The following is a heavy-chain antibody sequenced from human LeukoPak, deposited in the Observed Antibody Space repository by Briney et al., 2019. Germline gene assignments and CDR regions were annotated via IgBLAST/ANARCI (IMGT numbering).Heavy chain of an antibody. CDR1: GGSISSYY. Sequence: RPSETLSLTCTVSGGSISSYYWSWIRQPPGKGLEWIGYIYYSGSTNYNPSLKSRVTISVDTSKNQFSLKLSSVTAADTAVYYCARSSSGWYGYYFDYWGQGTLVTVSS. CDR2: IYYSGST. V-gene: IGHV4-59*01. CDR3: ARSSSGWYGYYFDY. D-gene: IGHD6-19*01. J-gene: IGHJ4*02.